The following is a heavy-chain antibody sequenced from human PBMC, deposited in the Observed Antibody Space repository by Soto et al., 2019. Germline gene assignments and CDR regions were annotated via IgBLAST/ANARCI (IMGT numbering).Heavy chain of an antibody. CDR3: ARHPFSLSDFWSGYFPDYYYYYMDV. CDR1: GGSISSYY. D-gene: IGHD3-3*01. Sequence: PSETLSLTCTVSGGSISSYYWSWIRQPPGKGLEWIGYIYYSGSTNYNPSLKSRVTISVDTSKNQFSLKLSSVTAADTAVYYCARHPFSLSDFWSGYFPDYYYYYMDVWGKGTTVTVSS. J-gene: IGHJ6*03. CDR2: IYYSGST. V-gene: IGHV4-59*08.